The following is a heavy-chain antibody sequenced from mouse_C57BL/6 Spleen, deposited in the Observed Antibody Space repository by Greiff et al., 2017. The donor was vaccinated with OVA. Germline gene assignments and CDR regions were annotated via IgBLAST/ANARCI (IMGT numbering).Heavy chain of an antibody. CDR2: INPYNGGT. D-gene: IGHD1-1*01. CDR1: GYTFTDYY. CDR3: ERKSPGSREAMDY. J-gene: IGHJ4*01. V-gene: IGHV1-19*01. Sequence: VQLQQSGPVLVKPGASVKMSCKASGYTFTDYYMNWVKQSHGKSLEWIGVINPYNGGTSYNQQFKGKATLTVDKSSSTAYMALISLTSEDSAVDYGERKSPGSREAMDYWGQGTSVTVSS.